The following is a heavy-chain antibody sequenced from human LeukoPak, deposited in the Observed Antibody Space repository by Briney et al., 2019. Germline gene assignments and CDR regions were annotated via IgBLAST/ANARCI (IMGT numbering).Heavy chain of an antibody. CDR3: ARGVPAVVPAAMWGSYYYYGMDV. Sequence: SETLSLTCTVSGGSISSSNWWSWVRQPPGKGLEWIGEIYHSGSTNYNPSLKSRVTLSVDKSKNQFSLKLSSVTAADTAMYYCARGVPAVVPAAMWGSYYYYGMDVWGQGTTVTVSS. D-gene: IGHD2-2*01. CDR2: IYHSGST. CDR1: GGSISSSNW. V-gene: IGHV4-4*02. J-gene: IGHJ6*02.